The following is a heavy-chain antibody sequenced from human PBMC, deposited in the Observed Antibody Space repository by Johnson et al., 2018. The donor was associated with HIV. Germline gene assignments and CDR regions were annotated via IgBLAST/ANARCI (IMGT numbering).Heavy chain of an antibody. J-gene: IGHJ3*02. CDR3: AKGAYYYDSSGYHYDVPRGAFDI. D-gene: IGHD3-22*01. CDR2: ICGSGGRT. V-gene: IGHV3-23*04. Sequence: VQLVESGGALVQPGGSLRLSCAASGFTVSNNYMSWVRQAPGKGLEWVSDICGSGGRTYYADSVKGRFTISRDNSKNTVYLQMKSLRAEDTAVYYCAKGAYYYDSSGYHYDVPRGAFDIWGQGTMVTVSS. CDR1: GFTVSNNY.